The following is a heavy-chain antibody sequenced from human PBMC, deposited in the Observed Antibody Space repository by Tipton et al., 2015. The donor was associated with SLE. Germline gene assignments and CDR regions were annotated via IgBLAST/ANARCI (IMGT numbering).Heavy chain of an antibody. Sequence: TRSLTCTVSGGSISSYYWSWIRQPPGKGLEWIGYIYYSGSTNYNPSLKSRVTISVDTSKNQFSLKLSSVTAADTAVYYCARVYRNAFDIWGQGTMVTVSS. CDR2: IYYSGST. CDR1: GGSISSYY. J-gene: IGHJ3*02. V-gene: IGHV4-59*01. D-gene: IGHD2/OR15-2a*01. CDR3: ARVYRNAFDI.